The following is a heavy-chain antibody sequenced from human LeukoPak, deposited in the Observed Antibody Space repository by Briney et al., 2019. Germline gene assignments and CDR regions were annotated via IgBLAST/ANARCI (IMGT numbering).Heavy chain of an antibody. CDR2: IYYSGST. CDR1: GGSISSSSYY. Sequence: SETLSLTCTVSGGSISSSSYYWGWIRQPPGKGLEWIGSIYYSGSTYYNPSLKSRVNISVDTSKNKFSLKLSSVTAADTAVYYCLTRGRYFDYWGQGTLVTVSS. CDR3: LTRGRYFDY. J-gene: IGHJ4*02. V-gene: IGHV4-39*07. D-gene: IGHD3-9*01.